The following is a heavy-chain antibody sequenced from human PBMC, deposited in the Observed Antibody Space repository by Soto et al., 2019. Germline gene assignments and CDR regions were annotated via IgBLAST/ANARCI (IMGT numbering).Heavy chain of an antibody. D-gene: IGHD3-22*01. V-gene: IGHV4-4*07. CDR1: GGAITAYY. CDR3: ARDEYYDSNNWFDH. Sequence: ETLSLTCTVSGGAITAYYWSWMRQPVGEGLQWIGRVYSTGSTNYNPSLRSRVTMSVDTSQNQFFLRLSSVTAADTAVYYCARDEYYDSNNWFDHWGQGILVTVSS. J-gene: IGHJ5*02. CDR2: VYSTGST.